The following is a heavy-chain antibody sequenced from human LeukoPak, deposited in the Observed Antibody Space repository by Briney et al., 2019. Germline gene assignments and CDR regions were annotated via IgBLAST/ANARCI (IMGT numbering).Heavy chain of an antibody. V-gene: IGHV4-59*08. Sequence: SETLSLTCTVSGGSISSYYWSWIRQPPGKGLEWIGYIYYSGSTNYNPSLKSRVTISVDTSKNQFSLKLSSVTAADTAVYYCARQGAGGDYFDYRGQGTLVTVSS. CDR2: IYYSGST. D-gene: IGHD2-8*02. J-gene: IGHJ4*02. CDR3: ARQGAGGDYFDY. CDR1: GGSISSYY.